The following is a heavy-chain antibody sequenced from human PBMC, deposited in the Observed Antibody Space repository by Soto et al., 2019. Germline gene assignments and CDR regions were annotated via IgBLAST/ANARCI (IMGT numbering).Heavy chain of an antibody. J-gene: IGHJ6*02. CDR1: GDSVSSNSAG. CDR2: TYYKSKWNN. CDR3: TGITWFRGMDV. Sequence: PSQTLSLTCVISGDSVSSNSAGWNWIRQSPSRGLEWLGRTYYKSKWNNDYALSVKSRITINPDTSKNQFSLHLYSVTPEDTAVYYRTGITWFRGMDVWGQGTPVTVSS. D-gene: IGHD3-10*01. V-gene: IGHV6-1*01.